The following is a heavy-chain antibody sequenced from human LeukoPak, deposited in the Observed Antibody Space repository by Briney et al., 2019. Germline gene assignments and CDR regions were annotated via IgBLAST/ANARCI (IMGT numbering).Heavy chain of an antibody. CDR2: IYSGGST. V-gene: IGHV3-53*01. J-gene: IGHJ4*02. CDR1: GFTVSSNY. CDR3: ARGGGYYDSSGYSDY. D-gene: IGHD3-22*01. Sequence: GGSLRLSCAASGFTVSSNYMSWVRQAPGKGLEWVSVIYSGGSTYYADSVKGRFTISRDNPKNTLYLQMNSLRAEDTAVYYCARGGGYYDSSGYSDYWGQGTLVTVSS.